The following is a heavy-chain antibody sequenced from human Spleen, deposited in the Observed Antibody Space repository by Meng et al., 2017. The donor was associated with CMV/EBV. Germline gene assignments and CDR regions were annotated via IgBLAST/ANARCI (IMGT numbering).Heavy chain of an antibody. CDR3: ARDINSYYGMDV. D-gene: IGHD1-14*01. CDR1: GFTFSHFS. Sequence: GESLKISCAASGFTFSHFSLNWVRQAPGKGLEWVSSISSSSYIYYADSVKGRFTISRDNAKNSLYLQMNSLRAEDTAVYYCARDINSYYGMDVWGQGTTVTVSS. CDR2: ISSSSYI. J-gene: IGHJ6*02. V-gene: IGHV3-69-1*01.